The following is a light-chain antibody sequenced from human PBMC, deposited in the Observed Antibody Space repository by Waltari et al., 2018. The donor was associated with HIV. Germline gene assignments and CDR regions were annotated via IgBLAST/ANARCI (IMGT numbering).Light chain of an antibody. Sequence: QSALTQPAAVSGSTGQSVTIPCTGTARYVGGYNSISWYQQHPAKAPTLVILEVSSRPSGVSNRFSGSKSGNTASLTISGLQAEDEAYYYCSSYTSSDTVVFGGGTKVTVL. CDR2: EVS. V-gene: IGLV2-14*03. J-gene: IGLJ2*01. CDR1: ARYVGGYNS. CDR3: SSYTSSDTVV.